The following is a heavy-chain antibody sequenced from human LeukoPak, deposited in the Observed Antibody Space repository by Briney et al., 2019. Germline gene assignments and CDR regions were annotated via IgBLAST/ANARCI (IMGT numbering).Heavy chain of an antibody. CDR3: ARDLGGLAFDI. J-gene: IGHJ3*02. CDR1: GFTFSSYD. CDR2: IGTAGDT. V-gene: IGHV3-13*01. Sequence: PGGSLRLSCAASGFTFSSYDMHWVRHATGKGLEWVSTIGTAGDTYYPGSVKGRFTISRENAKNSLYLQMNSLRAGDTSVYYCARDLGGLAFDIWGQGTMVTVSS. D-gene: IGHD3-16*01.